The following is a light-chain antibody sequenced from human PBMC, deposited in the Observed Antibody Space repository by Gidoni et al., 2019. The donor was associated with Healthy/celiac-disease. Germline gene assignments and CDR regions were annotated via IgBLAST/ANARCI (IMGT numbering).Light chain of an antibody. J-gene: IGKJ4*02. Sequence: DIQMTQSPSSLTASVGDRVTITCRASQSITTYLNWYQQKRGKAPKVLIYAAASLQSGVPSRFSGSGSGTDFTLTISSLQPEDFATYYCQQSYNTPLTFGGXTKVEIK. CDR3: QQSYNTPLT. CDR2: AAA. V-gene: IGKV1-39*01. CDR1: QSITTY.